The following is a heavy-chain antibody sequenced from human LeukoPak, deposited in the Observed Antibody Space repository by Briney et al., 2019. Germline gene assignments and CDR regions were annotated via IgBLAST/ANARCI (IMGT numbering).Heavy chain of an antibody. Sequence: PGGSLRLSCAASGFTFSSYSMNWVRQAPGRGLEWVSSISSSSSYIYYADSVKGRFTISRDNAKNSLYLQMNSLRAEDTAVYYCARALADSGYDFYCWGQGTLVTVSS. V-gene: IGHV3-21*01. D-gene: IGHD5-12*01. CDR1: GFTFSSYS. CDR2: ISSSSSYI. J-gene: IGHJ4*02. CDR3: ARALADSGYDFYC.